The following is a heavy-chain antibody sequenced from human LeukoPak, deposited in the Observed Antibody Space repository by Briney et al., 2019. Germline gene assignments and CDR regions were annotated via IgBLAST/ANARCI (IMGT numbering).Heavy chain of an antibody. V-gene: IGHV3-21*01. CDR1: GFTLSSDW. CDR3: ASPVGAMPFDP. Sequence: GGSLRLSCVVSGFTLSSDWMSWVRQAPGKGLEWVSSISSSSSYIYYADSVKGRFTISRDNAKNSLYLQMNSLRAEDTAVYYCASPVGAMPFDPWGQGTLVTVSS. J-gene: IGHJ5*02. CDR2: ISSSSSYI. D-gene: IGHD2-2*01.